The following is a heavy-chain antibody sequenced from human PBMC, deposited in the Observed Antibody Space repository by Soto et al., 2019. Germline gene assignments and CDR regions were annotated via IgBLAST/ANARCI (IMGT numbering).Heavy chain of an antibody. CDR1: GFSFSSYV. J-gene: IGHJ5*02. Sequence: GGSLRLSCAASGFSFSSYVMFWVRQAPGKGLEWVSSITSSGDSTYYGDSVKGRFTISRDNSKNTLFLQMNSLGAEDTAVYYCARGGLFTSNWYARNGFDAWGQGTLVTVSS. V-gene: IGHV3-23*01. D-gene: IGHD2-2*01. CDR3: ARGGLFTSNWYARNGFDA. CDR2: ITSSGDST.